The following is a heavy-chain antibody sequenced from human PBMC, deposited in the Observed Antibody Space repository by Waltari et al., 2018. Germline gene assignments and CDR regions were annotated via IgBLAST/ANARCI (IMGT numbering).Heavy chain of an antibody. Sequence: QLQLQESGPGLVKPSETLSLTCTVSGGSISSSSYYWGWIRQPPGKGLEWIGSIYYSGSTYYTPSLKSRVTISVDTSKNQFSLKLSSVTAADTAVYYCARSTSYSGYDLRYYYYMDVWGKGTTVTISS. CDR2: IYYSGST. D-gene: IGHD5-12*01. CDR1: GGSISSSSYY. J-gene: IGHJ6*03. V-gene: IGHV4-39*07. CDR3: ARSTSYSGYDLRYYYYMDV.